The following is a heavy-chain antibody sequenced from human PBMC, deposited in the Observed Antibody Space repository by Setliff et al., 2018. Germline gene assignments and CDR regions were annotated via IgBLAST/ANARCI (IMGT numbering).Heavy chain of an antibody. Sequence: GGSLRLSCAASGFTFSSDSVSWVRQAPGKGLEWISYISNGGGAVKYADSVKGRCTISRDNAKSSLYLQMNSLRAEDTAVYYCARDQGSYGYRAFDSWGQGALVTVSS. V-gene: IGHV3-48*04. CDR1: GFTFSSDS. D-gene: IGHD3-16*01. J-gene: IGHJ4*02. CDR2: ISNGGGAV. CDR3: ARDQGSYGYRAFDS.